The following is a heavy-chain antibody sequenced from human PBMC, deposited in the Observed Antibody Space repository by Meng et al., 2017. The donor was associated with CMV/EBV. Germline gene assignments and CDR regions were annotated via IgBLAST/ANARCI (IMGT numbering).Heavy chain of an antibody. CDR2: INSDGSST. CDR3: ARDLPYDFCSGYYRYYYYGMDV. J-gene: IGHJ6*02. D-gene: IGHD3-3*01. V-gene: IGHV3-74*01. Sequence: GGSLRLSCAASGFTFSSYWMHGVRQASGKGLVWFLRINSDGSSTSYADSVKGRFSISRDNAKNALYLKMNSLRAEDTAVYYCARDLPYDFCSGYYRYYYYGMDVWGQGTTVTVSS. CDR1: GFTFSSYW.